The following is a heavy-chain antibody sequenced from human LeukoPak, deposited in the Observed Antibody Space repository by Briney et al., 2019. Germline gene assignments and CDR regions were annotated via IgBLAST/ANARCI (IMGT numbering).Heavy chain of an antibody. Sequence: PSETLSLTCTVSGGSISSYYWSWIRQPPGKGLEWIEYIYYSGSTNYNPSLKSRVTISVDTSKNQFSLKLSSVTAADTAVYYCVREGNSASEFDYWGQGTLATVSS. D-gene: IGHD4-23*01. CDR1: GGSISSYY. V-gene: IGHV4-59*01. J-gene: IGHJ4*02. CDR2: IYYSGST. CDR3: VREGNSASEFDY.